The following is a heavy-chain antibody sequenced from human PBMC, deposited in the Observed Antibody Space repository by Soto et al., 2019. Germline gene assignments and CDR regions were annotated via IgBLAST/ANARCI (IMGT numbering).Heavy chain of an antibody. CDR1: GGSISSSNW. CDR2: IYHSGST. Sequence: QVQLQESGPGLVKPSGTLSLTCAVSGGSISSSNWWSWVRQPPGKGLEWIGEIYHSGSTNYNPSLKSRVTISVXKSKXQFSLKLGSVTAADTAVYYCARDDHDYYYYGMDVWGQGTTVTVSS. V-gene: IGHV4-4*02. CDR3: ARDDHDYYYYGMDV. J-gene: IGHJ6*02.